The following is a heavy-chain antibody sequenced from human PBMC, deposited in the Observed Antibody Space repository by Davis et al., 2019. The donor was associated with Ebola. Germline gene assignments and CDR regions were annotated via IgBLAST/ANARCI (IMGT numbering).Heavy chain of an antibody. D-gene: IGHD5-24*01. CDR3: TCTIQMAPTDY. CDR2: IRSKANSYAT. Sequence: GESLKISCAASGFTFSGSAMHWVRQASGKGLEWVGRIRSKANSYATAYAASVKGRFTISRDDSKNTAYLQMNSLKTEDTAVYYCTCTIQMAPTDYWGQGTLVTVPS. CDR1: GFTFSGSA. V-gene: IGHV3-73*01. J-gene: IGHJ4*02.